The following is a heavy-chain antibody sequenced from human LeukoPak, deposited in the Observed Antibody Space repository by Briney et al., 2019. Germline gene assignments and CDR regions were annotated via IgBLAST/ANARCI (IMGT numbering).Heavy chain of an antibody. CDR1: GGTFSSYA. V-gene: IGHV1-69*04. D-gene: IGHD3-22*01. CDR2: IIPIFGIA. CDR3: ARGREEDSSGYYYGFDY. J-gene: IGHJ4*02. Sequence: SVKVSCKASGGTFSSYAISWVRQAPGQGLEWMGRIIPIFGIANHAQKFQGRVTITADKSTSTAYMELSSLRSEDTAVYYCARGREEDSSGYYYGFDYWGQGTLVTVSS.